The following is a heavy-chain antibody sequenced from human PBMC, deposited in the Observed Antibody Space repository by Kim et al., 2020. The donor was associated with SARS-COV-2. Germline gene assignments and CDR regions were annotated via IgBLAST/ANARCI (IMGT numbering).Heavy chain of an antibody. V-gene: IGHV3-9*01. D-gene: IGHD7-27*01. Sequence: GGSLRLSCAASGFTFDDYAMHWVRQAPGKGLEWVSGISWNSGSIGYADSVKGRFTISRDNAKNSLYLQMNSLRAEDTALYYCAKDMGLGLDYWGQGTLVT. CDR2: ISWNSGSI. J-gene: IGHJ4*02. CDR1: GFTFDDYA. CDR3: AKDMGLGLDY.